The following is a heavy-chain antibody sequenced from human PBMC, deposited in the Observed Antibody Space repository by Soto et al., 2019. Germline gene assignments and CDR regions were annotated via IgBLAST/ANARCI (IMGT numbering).Heavy chain of an antibody. Sequence: QVQLQESGPGLVKPSQTLSLTCTVSGGSISSGDYYWSWIRQPPGKGLEWIGYIYYSGSTYYNPSLKRRVTISVDTSKNQFSLKLSSVTAADTAVYYCARDGVRGSSGYSYVNYYYYGMDVWGQGTTVTVSS. D-gene: IGHD5-18*01. CDR1: GGSISSGDYY. CDR2: IYYSGST. V-gene: IGHV4-30-4*01. CDR3: ARDGVRGSSGYSYVNYYYYGMDV. J-gene: IGHJ6*02.